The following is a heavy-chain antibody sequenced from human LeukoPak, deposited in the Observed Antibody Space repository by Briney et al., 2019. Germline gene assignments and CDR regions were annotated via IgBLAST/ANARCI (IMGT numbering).Heavy chain of an antibody. CDR3: ARALLNSYCSSTSCYTWGIDY. CDR2: ISSNGGRT. D-gene: IGHD2-2*02. J-gene: IGHJ4*02. CDR1: GFTFSSYA. V-gene: IGHV3-64*01. Sequence: GGSLRLSCAASGFTFSSYAMHWVRQAPGTGLEYVSPISSNGGRTYYAYSVKGRFTLSRDNSQNTLYLQMVSLRAEDMAVYYCARALLNSYCSSTSCYTWGIDYWGQGTLVTVSS.